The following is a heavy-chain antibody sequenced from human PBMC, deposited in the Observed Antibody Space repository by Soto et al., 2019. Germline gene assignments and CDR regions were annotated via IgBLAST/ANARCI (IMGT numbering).Heavy chain of an antibody. CDR1: GGTFSSYA. D-gene: IGHD6-6*01. CDR2: IIPIFGTA. CDR3: ASRAARPVGMDV. Sequence: QVQLVQSGAEVKKPGSSVKVSCKASGGTFSSYAISWVRQAPGQGLEWMGGIIPIFGTANYAQKFQGRVTITADKATSTAYMELISLRSEDTAVYYCASRAARPVGMDVWGQGTTVTVSS. V-gene: IGHV1-69*06. J-gene: IGHJ6*02.